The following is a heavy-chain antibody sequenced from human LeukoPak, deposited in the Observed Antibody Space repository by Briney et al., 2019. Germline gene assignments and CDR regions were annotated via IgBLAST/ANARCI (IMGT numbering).Heavy chain of an antibody. D-gene: IGHD3-22*01. CDR3: ARDTYYYESSGYYYYYYGMDV. CDR1: GYTFTGYY. V-gene: IGHV1-2*02. J-gene: IGHJ6*02. CDR2: INPNSGGT. Sequence: GASVKVSCKASGYTFTGYYMHWVRQAPGQGLEWMGWINPNSGGTNYAQKFRGRVTMTRDTSISTAYMELSRLRSDDTAVYYCARDTYYYESSGYYYYYYGMDVWGQGTTVTVSS.